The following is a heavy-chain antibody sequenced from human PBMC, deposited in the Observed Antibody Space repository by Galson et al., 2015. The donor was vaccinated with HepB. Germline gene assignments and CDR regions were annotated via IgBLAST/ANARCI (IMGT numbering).Heavy chain of an antibody. V-gene: IGHV7-4-1*02. D-gene: IGHD1-26*01. CDR1: GYTFTSYA. CDR2: INTNTGDP. CDR3: ARDYKRVGAKTAWFDP. J-gene: IGHJ5*02. Sequence: SVKVSCKASGYTFTSYAMNWVRQAPGQGLEWMGWINTNTGDPTYAQGFTGRFVFSLDTSVSTAYLQISSLKAEDTAVYYCARDYKRVGAKTAWFDPWGQGTLVTVSS.